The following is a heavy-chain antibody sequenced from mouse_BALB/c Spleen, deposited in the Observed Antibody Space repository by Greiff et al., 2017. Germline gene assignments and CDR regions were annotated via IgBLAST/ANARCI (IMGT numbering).Heavy chain of an antibody. CDR1: GFTFSDYY. J-gene: IGHJ2*01. Sequence: EVHLVESGGGLVKPGGSLKLSCAASGFTFSDYYMYWVRQTPEKRLEWVATISDGGSYTYYPDSVKGRFTISRDNAKNNLYLQMSSLKSEDTAMYYCARDPDYYGSSYHYFDYWGQGTTLTVSS. CDR2: ISDGGSYT. CDR3: ARDPDYYGSSYHYFDY. V-gene: IGHV5-4*02. D-gene: IGHD1-1*01.